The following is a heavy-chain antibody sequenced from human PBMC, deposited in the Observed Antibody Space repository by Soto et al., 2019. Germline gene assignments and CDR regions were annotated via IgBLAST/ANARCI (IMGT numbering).Heavy chain of an antibody. J-gene: IGHJ4*02. CDR1: GYTFTTFG. CDR3: ARGLTYGDFDY. V-gene: IGHV1-18*01. CDR2: LTAYDSKR. Sequence: GASVKVSCKTSGYTFTTFGIHWVRQAPGQGLEWMGCLTAYDSKRNFAQKFQDRLTMTMDITTSTGYMELSGLRSDDTAVYFCARGLTYGDFDYWGRGTQVTVSS. D-gene: IGHD4-17*01.